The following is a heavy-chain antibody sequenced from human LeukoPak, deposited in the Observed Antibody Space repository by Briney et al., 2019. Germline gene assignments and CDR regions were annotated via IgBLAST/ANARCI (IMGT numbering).Heavy chain of an antibody. Sequence: QSGGSLRLSCAASGFTFSSYDMHWVRQVIGEGLQWVSGIGTAADTYYVGSVKGRFTISRENAKNSLYLQMNNLRAGDTAAYYCARASACGAPSCNLHLGFYYGFDVWGQGTTVTVSS. D-gene: IGHD2-21*01. V-gene: IGHV3-13*01. J-gene: IGHJ6*02. CDR3: ARASACGAPSCNLHLGFYYGFDV. CDR1: GFTFSSYD. CDR2: IGTAADT.